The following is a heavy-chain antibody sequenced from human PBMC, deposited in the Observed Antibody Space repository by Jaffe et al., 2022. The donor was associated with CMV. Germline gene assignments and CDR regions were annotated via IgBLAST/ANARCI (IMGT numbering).Heavy chain of an antibody. CDR1: GGSISSYY. CDR3: ARLSYYDSSGYYRSYYYMDV. V-gene: IGHV4-59*08. J-gene: IGHJ6*03. Sequence: QVQLQESGPGLVKPSETLSLTCTVSGGSISSYYWSWIRQPPGKGLEWIGYIYYSGSTNYNPSLKSRVTISVDTSKNQFSLKLSSVTAADTAVYYCARLSYYDSSGYYRSYYYMDVWGKGTTVTVSS. CDR2: IYYSGST. D-gene: IGHD3-22*01.